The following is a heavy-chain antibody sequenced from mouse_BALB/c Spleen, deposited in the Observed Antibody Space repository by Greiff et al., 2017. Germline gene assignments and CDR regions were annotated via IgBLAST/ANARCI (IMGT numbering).Heavy chain of an antibody. CDR1: GYAFTSYN. J-gene: IGHJ4*01. V-gene: IGHV1S135*01. D-gene: IGHD1-1*01. CDR2: IDPYNGGT. CDR3: AIKTYYDSSSYDAMDY. Sequence: EVQLQQSGPELVKPGASVKVSCKASGYAFTSYNMYWVKQSHGKSLEWIGYIDPYNGGTSYNQKFKGKATLTVDKSSSTAYMHLNSLTSEDSAVYYGAIKTYYDSSSYDAMDYWGQGTSVTVSS.